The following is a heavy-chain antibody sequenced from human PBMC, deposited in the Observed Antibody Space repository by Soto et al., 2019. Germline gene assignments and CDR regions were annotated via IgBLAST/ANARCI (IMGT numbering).Heavy chain of an antibody. Sequence: PGESLKISCKGSGYSFTSYWISWVRQMPGKGLEWMGRIDPSDSYTNYSPYFQGHVTISADKSISTAYLQWSSLKASDTAMYYCARQQWLGSYYYYYGMDVWGQGTTATVSS. CDR3: ARQQWLGSYYYYYGMDV. D-gene: IGHD6-19*01. CDR1: GYSFTSYW. V-gene: IGHV5-10-1*01. J-gene: IGHJ6*02. CDR2: IDPSDSYT.